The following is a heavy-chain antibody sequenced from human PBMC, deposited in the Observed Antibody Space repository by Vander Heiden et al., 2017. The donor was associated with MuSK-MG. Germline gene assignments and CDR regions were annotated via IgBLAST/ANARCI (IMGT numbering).Heavy chain of an antibody. CDR1: GYTFTSYA. CDR2: INAGNGNT. D-gene: IGHD3-10*01. V-gene: IGHV1-3*01. Sequence: QVQLVQSGAEVKKPGASVKVSCKASGYTFTSYAMHWVRQAPGQRLEWMGWINAGNGNTKYSQKFQGRVTITRDTSASTADMELSSLRSEETAVYYCARGYGSGSDSPYYFDYWGQGTLVTVYS. J-gene: IGHJ4*02. CDR3: ARGYGSGSDSPYYFDY.